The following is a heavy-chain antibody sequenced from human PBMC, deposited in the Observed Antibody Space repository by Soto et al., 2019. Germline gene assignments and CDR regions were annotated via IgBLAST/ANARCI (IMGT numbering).Heavy chain of an antibody. Sequence: QPGGSLRLSCAASGFTVSSNYMSWVRQAPGKGLEWVSVIYSGGSTYYADSVKGRFTISRDNSKNTLYLQMNSLRAEDTAVYYCARDRRWLRPYYYYGMDVWGQGTTVTVSS. CDR1: GFTVSSNY. CDR3: ARDRRWLRPYYYYGMDV. V-gene: IGHV3-53*01. D-gene: IGHD5-12*01. J-gene: IGHJ6*02. CDR2: IYSGGST.